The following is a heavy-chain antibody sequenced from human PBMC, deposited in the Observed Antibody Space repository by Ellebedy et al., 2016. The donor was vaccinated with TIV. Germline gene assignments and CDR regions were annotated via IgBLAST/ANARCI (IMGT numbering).Heavy chain of an antibody. J-gene: IGHJ1*01. CDR2: TKQDGSEK. V-gene: IGHV3-7*03. CDR3: TKGYGFEYFQS. CDR1: GFTFSTYW. D-gene: IGHD5-24*01. Sequence: GESLKISCAASGFTFSTYWMGWVRQAAGKGLEWVANTKQDGSEKYYVDSVMGRFTISRDNAKNSLYLQMNSLRVEDTAFYYCTKGYGFEYFQSWGQGTLVTVSS.